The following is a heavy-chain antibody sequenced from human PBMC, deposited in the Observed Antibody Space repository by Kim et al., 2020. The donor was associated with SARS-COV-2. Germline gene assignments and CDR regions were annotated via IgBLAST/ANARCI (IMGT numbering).Heavy chain of an antibody. Sequence: SVKVSCKASGGTFSSYAISWVRQAPGQGLEWMGGIIPIFGTANYAQKFQGRVTITADESTSTAYMELSSLRSEDTAVYYCARAVVAASLVSYFDYWGQGTLVTVSS. V-gene: IGHV1-69*13. J-gene: IGHJ4*02. D-gene: IGHD2-15*01. CDR2: IIPIFGTA. CDR1: GGTFSSYA. CDR3: ARAVVAASLVSYFDY.